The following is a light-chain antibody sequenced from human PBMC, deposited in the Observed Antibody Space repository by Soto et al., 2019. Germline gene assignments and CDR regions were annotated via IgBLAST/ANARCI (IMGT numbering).Light chain of an antibody. CDR1: QSVTSN. V-gene: IGKV3-15*01. CDR3: QQYNNWPPAWT. Sequence: EIVLTQSPGTLSLSPGERATLSCRASQSVTSNYVAWYQHKPGQAPRLLIYGASTRATGIPARFSGSGSGTQFTLTISSLQSEDFAVYYCQQYNNWPPAWTFGQGTKVDIK. CDR2: GAS. J-gene: IGKJ1*01.